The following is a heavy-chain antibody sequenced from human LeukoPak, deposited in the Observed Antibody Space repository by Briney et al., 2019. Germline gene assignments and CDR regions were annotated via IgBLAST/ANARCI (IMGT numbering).Heavy chain of an antibody. V-gene: IGHV4-38-2*02. J-gene: IGHJ4*02. D-gene: IGHD3-10*01. Sequence: SETLSLTCTVSGYSISSGYYWGWIRQPPGKGLEWIGSIYHSGSTNYNPSLKSRVTISVDTSKNQFSLKLSSVTAADTAVYYCARLLVRGVQPDYYFDYWGQGTLVTVSS. CDR2: IYHSGST. CDR3: ARLLVRGVQPDYYFDY. CDR1: GYSISSGYY.